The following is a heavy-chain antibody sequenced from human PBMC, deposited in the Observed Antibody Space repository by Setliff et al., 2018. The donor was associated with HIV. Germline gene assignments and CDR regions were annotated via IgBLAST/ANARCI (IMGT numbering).Heavy chain of an antibody. D-gene: IGHD2-2*01. V-gene: IGHV3-11*04. Sequence: LSLTCTVSGASISSHNYYWGWIRQSPGKGLEWISSISVSGFNIYYADSVKGRFTLSRDNSKNTLFLQMNSLRPEDTAVFYCARLRLFSSALDYWGQGTLVTVSS. CDR2: ISVSGFNI. CDR1: GASISSHNYY. J-gene: IGHJ4*02. CDR3: ARLRLFSSALDY.